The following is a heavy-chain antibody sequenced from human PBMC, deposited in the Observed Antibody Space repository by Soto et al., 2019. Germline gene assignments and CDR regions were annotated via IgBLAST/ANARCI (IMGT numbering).Heavy chain of an antibody. Sequence: QAQLVESGGGVVQPGRSLRLSCAASGFAFSSYGMHWVRQAHGKGLEWVAVISYDGSLQHYADSVKGRFTISRNNSKNMRLLQKSSVRAEVTDMFCSVASQEYGQASETYTWGQGTLVSVSS. D-gene: IGHD3-10*01. CDR3: VASQEYGQASETYT. CDR2: ISYDGSLQ. J-gene: IGHJ5*02. V-gene: IGHV3-30*03. CDR1: GFAFSSYG.